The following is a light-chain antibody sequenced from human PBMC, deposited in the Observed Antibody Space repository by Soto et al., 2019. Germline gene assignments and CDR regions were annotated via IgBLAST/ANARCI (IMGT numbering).Light chain of an antibody. CDR2: DAS. J-gene: IGKJ5*01. Sequence: DIVLTQSPATLSLSPGERATLSCTASQSVSTNLDWYQQKPGQAPRLLIYDASNRATGIPARFSGSGSGRDFTLTIDGLEPEDFAVYYCQQYGSSLITFGQGTRLEIK. CDR1: QSVSTN. V-gene: IGKV3-20*01. CDR3: QQYGSSLIT.